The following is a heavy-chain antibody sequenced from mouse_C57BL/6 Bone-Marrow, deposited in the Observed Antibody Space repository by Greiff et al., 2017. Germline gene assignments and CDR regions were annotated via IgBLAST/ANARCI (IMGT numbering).Heavy chain of an antibody. Sequence: QVHVKQSGAELARPGASVKLSCKASGYTFTSYGISWVKQRTGQGLEWIGEIYPRSGNTYYNEKFKGKATLTADKSSSTAYMELRSLTSEDSAVYFCARFYYDYGGFAYWGQGTLVTVSA. CDR2: IYPRSGNT. CDR3: ARFYYDYGGFAY. J-gene: IGHJ3*01. V-gene: IGHV1-81*01. D-gene: IGHD2-4*01. CDR1: GYTFTSYG.